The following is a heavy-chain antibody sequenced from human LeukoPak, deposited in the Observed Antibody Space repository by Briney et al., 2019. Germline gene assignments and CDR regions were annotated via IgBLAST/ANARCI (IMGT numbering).Heavy chain of an antibody. D-gene: IGHD2-15*01. CDR3: AQKGGADT. V-gene: IGHV3-48*02. Sequence: GGSLRLSCVASGFTFSRFGMNWVRRAPGKGLEWVSYISSSSSNIIHYADSVKGRFTISRDNAKNSLYLHMNSLRDEDTAVYYCAQKGGADTWGQGTLVTVSS. CDR2: ISSSSSNII. J-gene: IGHJ5*02. CDR1: GFTFSRFG.